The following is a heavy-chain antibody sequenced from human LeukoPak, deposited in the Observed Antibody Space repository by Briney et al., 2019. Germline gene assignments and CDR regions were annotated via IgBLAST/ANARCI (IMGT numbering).Heavy chain of an antibody. D-gene: IGHD2-15*01. CDR1: GFTFSSYS. J-gene: IGHJ4*02. Sequence: GGSLRLSCAASGFTFSSYSMNWVRQAPGKGLEWVSYISSSSSTIYYADSVKGRFTISRDNAKNSLYLQMNSLRAEDTAVYYCARATGVICSGGSCRGPFDYWGQGTLVTVSS. CDR3: ARATGVICSGGSCRGPFDY. CDR2: ISSSSSTI. V-gene: IGHV3-48*04.